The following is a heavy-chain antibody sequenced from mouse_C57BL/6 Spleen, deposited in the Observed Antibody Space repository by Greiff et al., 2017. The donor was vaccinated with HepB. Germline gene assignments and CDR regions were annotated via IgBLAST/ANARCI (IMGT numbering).Heavy chain of an antibody. Sequence: QVQLKESGPELVKPGASVKISCKASGYAFSSSWMNWVKQRPGKGLEWIGRIYPGDGDTNYNGKFKGKATLTADKSSSTAYMQLSSLTSEDSAVYFCAEGYYDYDWFAYWGQGTLVTVSA. CDR1: GYAFSSSW. CDR2: IYPGDGDT. J-gene: IGHJ3*01. CDR3: AEGYYDYDWFAY. D-gene: IGHD2-4*01. V-gene: IGHV1-82*01.